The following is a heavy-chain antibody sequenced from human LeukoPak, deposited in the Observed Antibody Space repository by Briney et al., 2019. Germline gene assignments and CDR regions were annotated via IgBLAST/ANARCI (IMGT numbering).Heavy chain of an antibody. CDR1: GYTFTSYY. D-gene: IGHD6-19*01. V-gene: IGHV1-46*01. CDR3: ARERDSSGWSIRGNSYYGLDV. CDR2: INPTGGSA. J-gene: IGHJ6*02. Sequence: ASVKVSCKASGYTFTSYYMHWVRQAPGQGLEWMGMINPTGGSANYAHKFQGRVTMTRDTSTSTVYMEVRSLRSDDTAIYYCARERDSSGWSIRGNSYYGLDVWGQGTTVTVSS.